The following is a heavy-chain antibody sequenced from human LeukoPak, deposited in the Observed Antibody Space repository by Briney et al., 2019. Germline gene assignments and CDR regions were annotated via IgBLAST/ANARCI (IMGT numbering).Heavy chain of an antibody. CDR1: GGSFSGYY. Sequence: SETLSLTCAVYGGSFSGYYWSWISQPPGKGLEWIGEINHSGSTNYNPSLKSRVTISVDTSKNQFSLKLSSVTAADTAVYYCATLRIATRLHRVDHGGRGTLVTVSS. CDR2: INHSGST. V-gene: IGHV4-34*01. CDR3: ATLRIATRLHRVDH. J-gene: IGHJ4*02. D-gene: IGHD6-13*01.